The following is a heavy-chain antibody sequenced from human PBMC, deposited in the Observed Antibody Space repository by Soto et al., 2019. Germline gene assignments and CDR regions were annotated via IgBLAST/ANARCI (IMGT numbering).Heavy chain of an antibody. CDR3: AAVQGGGTTFHF. J-gene: IGHJ4*02. CDR1: GFTFTNSA. Sequence: QMQLAQSGPEVKKPGTSVKVSCKASGFTFTNSAIQWVRLARGQRLEWIGWIVVGSGRTDYAQKFQERLTITRDMSTTTAYMELSSLRLEDTAVYYCAAVQGGGTTFHFWGQGTLVTVSS. CDR2: IVVGSGRT. V-gene: IGHV1-58*02. D-gene: IGHD1-7*01.